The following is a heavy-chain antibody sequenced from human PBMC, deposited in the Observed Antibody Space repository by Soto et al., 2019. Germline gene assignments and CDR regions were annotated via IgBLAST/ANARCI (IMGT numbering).Heavy chain of an antibody. V-gene: IGHV3-33*01. Sequence: QVQLVESGGGVVQPGRSLRLSCAASGFTFSRYGMHWVRQAPGKGLEWVAVIWYDGSNKYYADSVKGRFTISRDNSKNTLYLQMNSLRAEDTAVYYCARLGHNSRGYLAAPFDYWGQGTLVIVSS. CDR2: IWYDGSNK. J-gene: IGHJ4*02. CDR3: ARLGHNSRGYLAAPFDY. CDR1: GFTFSRYG. D-gene: IGHD3-22*01.